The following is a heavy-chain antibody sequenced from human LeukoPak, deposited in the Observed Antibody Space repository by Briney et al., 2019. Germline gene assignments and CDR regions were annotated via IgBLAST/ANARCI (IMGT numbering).Heavy chain of an antibody. CDR3: ARDVDSYQESYYDY. CDR1: GYTFTSYG. CDR2: ISAYNGNT. V-gene: IGHV1-18*01. D-gene: IGHD2-15*01. J-gene: IGHJ4*02. Sequence: ASVTVSCKASGYTFTSYGISWVRQAAGQGLEWMGWISAYNGNTNYAQKLQGRVTMTTDTSTSTAYMELRSLRSDDTAVYYCARDVDSYQESYYDYWGQGTLVTVSS.